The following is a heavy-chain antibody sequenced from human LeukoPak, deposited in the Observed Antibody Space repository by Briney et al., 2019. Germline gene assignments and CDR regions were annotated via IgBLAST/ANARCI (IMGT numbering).Heavy chain of an antibody. CDR2: ISSTGTIM. Sequence: GGSLRLSCTASGFTFSSYEMNWVRQAPGKGLEWVSYISSTGTIMYYADSVKGRFTISRDNAKNSMSLQMNSLIADDTAVYYCARVLRRCGGGDCLIGGIDPWGQGTLVTVSS. D-gene: IGHD2-21*02. V-gene: IGHV3-48*03. CDR3: ARVLRRCGGGDCLIGGIDP. CDR1: GFTFSSYE. J-gene: IGHJ5*02.